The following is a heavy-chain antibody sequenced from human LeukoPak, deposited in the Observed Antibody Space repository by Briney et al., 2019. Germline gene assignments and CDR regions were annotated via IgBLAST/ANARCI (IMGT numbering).Heavy chain of an antibody. D-gene: IGHD7-27*01. CDR1: GFTFSSYA. CDR2: INSDGYSI. CDR3: VRATWGSYFDY. J-gene: IGHJ4*02. V-gene: IGHV3-74*01. Sequence: GGSLRLSCAASGFTFSSYAMSWVRQAPGKGLVWVSRINSDGYSINYADSVKGRFTISRDNAKNTLYLQMNSLRAEDTAVYYCVRATWGSYFDYWGQGTLVTVSS.